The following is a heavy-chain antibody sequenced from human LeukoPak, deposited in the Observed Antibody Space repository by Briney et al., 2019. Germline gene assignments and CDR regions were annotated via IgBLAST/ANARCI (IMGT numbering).Heavy chain of an antibody. CDR1: GFTFSRHW. CDR2: IKNDGSEE. D-gene: IGHD3-10*01. J-gene: IGHJ4*02. Sequence: GGSLRLSCAASGFTFSRHWMTWVRQAPGKGLEGVANIKNDGSEEYYVDSVKGRFTISRDNAKNSLFLQMNSLTVEDTAVYYCARAIRGSAVDTGDRWGQGTLVTVSS. CDR3: ARAIRGSAVDTGDR. V-gene: IGHV3-7*01.